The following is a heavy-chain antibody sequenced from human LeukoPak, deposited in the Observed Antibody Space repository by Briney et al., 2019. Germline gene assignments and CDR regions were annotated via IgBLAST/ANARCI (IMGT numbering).Heavy chain of an antibody. CDR2: INHSGST. V-gene: IGHV4-34*01. CDR3: ARGPIAATHYYYYYMDV. CDR1: GGSFSGYY. Sequence: SETLSPTCAVYGGSFSGYYWSWIRQPPGKGLEWIGEINHSGSTNYNPSLKSRVTISVDTSKNQFSLKLSSVTAADTAVYYCARGPIAATHYYYYYMDVWGKGTTVTVSS. J-gene: IGHJ6*03. D-gene: IGHD6-13*01.